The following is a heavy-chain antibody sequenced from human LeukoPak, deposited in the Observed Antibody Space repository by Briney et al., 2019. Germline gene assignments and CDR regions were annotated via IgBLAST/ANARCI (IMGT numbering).Heavy chain of an antibody. Sequence: GGSLRLSCTASGFTFGDYAMSWVRQAPGKGLEWVGFIRSKAYGGTTEYAASVKGRFTISRDDSKSIAYLQMNSLKTEDTAVYYCTRDTVEEEWVSGPPHYYYYYGMDVWGQGTTVTVSS. CDR1: GFTFGDYA. D-gene: IGHD4-23*01. CDR3: TRDTVEEEWVSGPPHYYYYYGMDV. CDR2: IRSKAYGGTT. J-gene: IGHJ6*02. V-gene: IGHV3-49*04.